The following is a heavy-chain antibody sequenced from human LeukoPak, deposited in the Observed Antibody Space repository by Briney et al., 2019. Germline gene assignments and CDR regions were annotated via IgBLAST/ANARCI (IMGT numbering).Heavy chain of an antibody. J-gene: IGHJ4*02. Sequence: PGGSLRLSCAASGFTFSTCGMHWVRQAPGKGLEWVAFIHYDGSDTYYADSVKGRLTVSRDNSKNTLYLQMNSLRAEDTAVYYCAKDTGEGDCGTIDYWGQATLPTVSS. D-gene: IGHD2-21*01. CDR3: AKDTGEGDCGTIDY. V-gene: IGHV3-30*02. CDR1: GFTFSTCG. CDR2: IHYDGSDT.